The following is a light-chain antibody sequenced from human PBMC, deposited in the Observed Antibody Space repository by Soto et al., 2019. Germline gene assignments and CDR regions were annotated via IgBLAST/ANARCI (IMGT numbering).Light chain of an antibody. CDR1: QSVRNN. CDR3: QQYNKWPLT. V-gene: IGKV3-15*01. J-gene: IGKJ4*01. CDR2: FAS. Sequence: EILMTQSPATLSVSPGEKATLSCRASQSVRNNLAWYQQKPGQAPRLLIYFASTRATGIPARFSGSGSGTEFTLTISSLQSEDFAVYYCQQYNKWPLTFGGGTKVETK.